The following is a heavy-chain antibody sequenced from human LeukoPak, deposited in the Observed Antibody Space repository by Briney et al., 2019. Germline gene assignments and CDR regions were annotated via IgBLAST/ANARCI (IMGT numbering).Heavy chain of an antibody. Sequence: ASVKVSCKVSGYTLTELSMHWVRQAPGKGLEGMGVFDPEDGETIYAQKFQGRVTMTKDTSTDTVYMELSSLRSEDTAVYYCSAGNNWNYVNWGRGTLVTVSS. J-gene: IGHJ4*02. CDR2: FDPEDGET. CDR3: SAGNNWNYVN. D-gene: IGHD1-7*01. V-gene: IGHV1-24*01. CDR1: GYTLTELS.